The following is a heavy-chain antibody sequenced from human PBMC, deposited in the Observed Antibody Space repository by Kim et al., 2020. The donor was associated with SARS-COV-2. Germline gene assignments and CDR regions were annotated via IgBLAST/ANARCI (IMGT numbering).Heavy chain of an antibody. CDR3: ASQTFRDSSGYCFFDY. D-gene: IGHD3-22*01. J-gene: IGHJ4*02. V-gene: IGHV4-39*01. Sequence: SLKSRVTISVDTSKNQFSLKLSSVTAADTAVYYCASQTFRDSSGYCFFDYWGQGTLVTVSS.